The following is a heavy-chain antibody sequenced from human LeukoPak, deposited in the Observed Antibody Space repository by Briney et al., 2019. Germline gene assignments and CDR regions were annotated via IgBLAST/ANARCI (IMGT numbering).Heavy chain of an antibody. CDR1: GFPFSQHG. V-gene: IGHV3-33*01. D-gene: IGHD2-2*01. J-gene: IGHJ2*01. CDR3: VAVLVPAAFWHFDV. Sequence: PGTSLRLSCAMSGFPFSQHGYHWVRQAPGKGLEWTAVIWVDGTRKYYADSVEGRFTISRDNSKSTLYPQIDSLRPEDTAVYYCVAVLVPAAFWHFDVWGRGTQVTVSS. CDR2: IWVDGTRK.